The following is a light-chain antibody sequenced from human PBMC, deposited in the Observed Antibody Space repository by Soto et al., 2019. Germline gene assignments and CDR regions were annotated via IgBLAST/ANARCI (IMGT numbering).Light chain of an antibody. CDR2: WAS. Sequence: DIVMTQSPDSLAVSLGERATIHCKSSQSVLYSANNKNYVAWYQQKTGQPPRLLIHWASARESGVPDRFSGSASGTEFTLTISSLQAEDVGVYYCQQYHTPPVPFGGGTTVEIK. J-gene: IGKJ4*01. CDR1: QSVLYSANNKNY. V-gene: IGKV4-1*01. CDR3: QQYHTPPVP.